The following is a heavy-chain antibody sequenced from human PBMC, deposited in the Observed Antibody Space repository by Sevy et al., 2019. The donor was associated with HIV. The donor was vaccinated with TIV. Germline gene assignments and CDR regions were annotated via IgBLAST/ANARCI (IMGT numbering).Heavy chain of an antibody. J-gene: IGHJ4*02. CDR1: GFTFSTYN. CDR2: ITDSSNYI. V-gene: IGHV3-21*01. Sequence: GGSLRLSCAASGFTFSTYNMNWVRQAPGKGLEWVSSITDSSNYIYHADSVKGRFTISRDNDKNSLYLQMNSLRAEDTAVYFLARDRRTLNYYGSSGYNYYFDYWGQGTLVTVSS. CDR3: ARDRRTLNYYGSSGYNYYFDY. D-gene: IGHD3-22*01.